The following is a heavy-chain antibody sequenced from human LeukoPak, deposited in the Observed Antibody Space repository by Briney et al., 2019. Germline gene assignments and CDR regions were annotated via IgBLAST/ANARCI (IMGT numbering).Heavy chain of an antibody. CDR3: ARHDGD. CDR1: GGSITGNY. D-gene: IGHD4-17*01. CDR2: TYNSETT. Sequence: SETLSLTCTVSGGSITGNYWSWSRQPPGKGLEWIGYTYNSETTNYNPSLKSRVTISIDTSKNQFSLKLSSVTAADTAVCYCARHDGDWGQGILVTVSS. J-gene: IGHJ4*02. V-gene: IGHV4-59*08.